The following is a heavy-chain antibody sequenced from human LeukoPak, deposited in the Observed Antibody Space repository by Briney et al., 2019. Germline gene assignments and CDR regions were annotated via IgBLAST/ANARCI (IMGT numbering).Heavy chain of an antibody. J-gene: IGHJ6*04. D-gene: IGHD2-2*02. V-gene: IGHV4-34*01. CDR1: GGSFSGYY. CDR3: ARAVRGYCSSTSCYRDYYYGMDV. CDR2: INHSGST. Sequence: SETLSLTCAVYGGSFSGYYWSWIRQPPGKGLEWIGEINHSGSTNYNPSLKSRDTISVDTSKNQFSLKLSSVTAADTAVYYCARAVRGYCSSTSCYRDYYYGMDVWGKGTTVTVSS.